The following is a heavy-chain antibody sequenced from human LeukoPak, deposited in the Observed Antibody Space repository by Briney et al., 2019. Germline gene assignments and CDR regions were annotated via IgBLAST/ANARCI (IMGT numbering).Heavy chain of an antibody. D-gene: IGHD3-9*01. CDR3: AKEHVRYFDFATDQTIDY. CDR1: RFTFNSHA. CDR2: ISGGGGST. Sequence: PGGYLRLYCAASRFTFNSHAMSRQPHAPGKGLEGGSTISGGGGSTYYADSVKGRFTISRDNSKNTVYLQMNSLRAEDTAVYYCAKEHVRYFDFATDQTIDYWGQGTLVTVSS. J-gene: IGHJ4*02. V-gene: IGHV3-23*01.